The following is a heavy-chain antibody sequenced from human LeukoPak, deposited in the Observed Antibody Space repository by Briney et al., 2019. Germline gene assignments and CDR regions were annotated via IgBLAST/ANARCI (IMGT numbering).Heavy chain of an antibody. V-gene: IGHV4-59*01. J-gene: IGHJ4*02. D-gene: IGHD2-2*01. CDR2: VYYTGST. CDR1: GGSIDSYY. Sequence: SETLSLTCTVSGGSIDSYYWSWIRQPPGKGLEWIGYVYYTGSTEYHPSLKSRVTISLDTSKNQFSLKLTSVTAADTAVYYCARVYQSAEYYFDYWGQGNLVSVSS. CDR3: ARVYQSAEYYFDY.